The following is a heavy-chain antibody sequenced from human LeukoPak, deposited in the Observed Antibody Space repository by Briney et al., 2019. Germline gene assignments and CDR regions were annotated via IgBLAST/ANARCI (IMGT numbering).Heavy chain of an antibody. Sequence: PGGSLRLSCATSGFTFSTSWMHWVRQAPGKGLVWVSRINTDGNTRDYADSVKGRFTISRDNAKNTLYLQMNSLRAEDTAVYYCAKAFGYSSFRTHFDYWGQGTLVTVSS. CDR2: INTDGNTR. V-gene: IGHV3-74*01. CDR3: AKAFGYSSFRTHFDY. D-gene: IGHD6-19*01. J-gene: IGHJ4*02. CDR1: GFTFSTSW.